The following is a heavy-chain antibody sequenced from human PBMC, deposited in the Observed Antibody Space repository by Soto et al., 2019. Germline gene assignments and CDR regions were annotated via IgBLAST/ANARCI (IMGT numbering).Heavy chain of an antibody. J-gene: IGHJ5*02. CDR1: GFTFSNAW. V-gene: IGHV3-15*07. CDR2: IKSKTDGGTT. CDR3: TTDPTGGWFDP. D-gene: IGHD4-17*01. Sequence: EVQLVESGGGLVKPGGSLRRSCAASGFTFSNAWMNWVRQAPGKGLEWVGRIKSKTDGGTTDYAAPVKGRFTISRDDSKNTLYLQINSLKLEDTALYYCTTDPTGGWFDPWGQGTLVTVSS.